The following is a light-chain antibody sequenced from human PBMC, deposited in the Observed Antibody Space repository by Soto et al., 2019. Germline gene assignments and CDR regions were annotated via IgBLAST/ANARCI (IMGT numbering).Light chain of an antibody. V-gene: IGLV1-40*01. CDR1: SSNIGANYD. Sequence: QSVLSQPPSVSVAPGQRITISCTGSSSNIGANYDVHWYRQVPGTAPKLLMSGDNNRPSGVADRFSGSKSGTSASLAITRLQAEDEADYYCQSYDSSLNRVFGNGTKVTVL. CDR2: GDN. J-gene: IGLJ1*01. CDR3: QSYDSSLNRV.